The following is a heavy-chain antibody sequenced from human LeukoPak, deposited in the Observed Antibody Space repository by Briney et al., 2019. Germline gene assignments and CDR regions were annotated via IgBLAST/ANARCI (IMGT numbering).Heavy chain of an antibody. J-gene: IGHJ4*02. CDR1: GYTFSDYY. CDR2: INPNSGGT. D-gene: IGHD5-24*01. Sequence: GASVKVSCKASGYTFSDYYLHWVRQAPGQGLEWMGWINPNSGGTNYAQKFQGRVTMTRDTSISTAYMELSRLRSDDTAVYYCARDLLRWLQHHAFGYWGQGTLVTVSS. CDR3: ARDLLRWLQHHAFGY. V-gene: IGHV1-2*02.